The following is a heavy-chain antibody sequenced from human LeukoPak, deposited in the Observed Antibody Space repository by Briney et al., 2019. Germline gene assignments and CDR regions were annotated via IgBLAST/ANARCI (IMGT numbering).Heavy chain of an antibody. J-gene: IGHJ5*02. CDR3: ARVLVLGELNWFDP. D-gene: IGHD3-16*01. CDR2: IYTSGIT. CDR1: GGAISSESYY. V-gene: IGHV4-61*02. Sequence: PSQTLSPTCTVSGGAISSESYYWSWIRQPAGKGLEWIGRIYTSGITNYNPSLKIRVTISVDTSKSQFSLNLSSVTAADTAVYYCARVLVLGELNWFDPWGQGTLVTVSA.